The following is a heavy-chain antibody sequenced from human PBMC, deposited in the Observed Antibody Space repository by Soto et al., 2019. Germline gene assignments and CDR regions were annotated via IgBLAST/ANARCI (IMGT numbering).Heavy chain of an antibody. Sequence: SCRASGFTFGDYAMSWFRQGPGKGLEWVGFIRSKAYCGTTEYAASVKGRFTISRDDSKSIAYLQMNSLKTEDTAVYYCTRWVAVAGSFDYWGQGTLVTVSS. J-gene: IGHJ4*02. CDR3: TRWVAVAGSFDY. V-gene: IGHV3-49*03. D-gene: IGHD6-19*01. CDR1: GFTFGDYA. CDR2: IRSKAYCGTT.